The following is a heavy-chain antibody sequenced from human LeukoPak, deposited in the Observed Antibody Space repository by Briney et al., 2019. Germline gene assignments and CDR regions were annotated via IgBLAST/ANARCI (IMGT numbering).Heavy chain of an antibody. J-gene: IGHJ4*02. V-gene: IGHV4-59*12. CDR1: GGSISSYY. D-gene: IGHD3-22*01. CDR3: ARGQVSGYYYDSSGYRFDY. CDR2: IYYSGST. Sequence: SETLSLTCTVSGGSISSYYWSWIRQPPGKGLGWIGYIYYSGSTNYNPSLKSRVTISVDTSKNQFSLKLSSVTAADTAVYYCARGQVSGYYYDSSGYRFDYWGQGTLVTVSS.